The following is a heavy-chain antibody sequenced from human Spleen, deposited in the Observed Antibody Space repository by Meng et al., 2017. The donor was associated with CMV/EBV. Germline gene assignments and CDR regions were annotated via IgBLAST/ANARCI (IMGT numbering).Heavy chain of an antibody. Sequence: GGSLRLSCAVSGFTFSSYAMSWVRQAPGKGLEWVSSISNSGGSTYYADSVKGRFTISRDNSKNTLYLQMNSLRDEDTAVYYCAKDRGYFGSGGDYFDDWGQGTLVTVSS. CDR3: AKDRGYFGSGGDYFDD. V-gene: IGHV3-23*01. D-gene: IGHD3-10*01. J-gene: IGHJ4*02. CDR2: ISNSGGST. CDR1: GFTFSSYA.